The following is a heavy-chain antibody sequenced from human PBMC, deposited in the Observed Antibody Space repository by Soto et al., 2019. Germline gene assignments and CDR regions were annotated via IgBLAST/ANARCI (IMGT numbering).Heavy chain of an antibody. V-gene: IGHV5-10-1*01. D-gene: IGHD3-10*01. Sequence: PGESLKISCKGSGYSFTSCWISWVRQMPGKGLEWMGRIDPSDSYTNYSPSFQGHVTISADKSISTAYLQWSSLKASDTAMYYCARHVLGSGSYFPDYYYYGMYVWGQGTTVTVS. J-gene: IGHJ6*02. CDR3: ARHVLGSGSYFPDYYYYGMYV. CDR1: GYSFTSCW. CDR2: IDPSDSYT.